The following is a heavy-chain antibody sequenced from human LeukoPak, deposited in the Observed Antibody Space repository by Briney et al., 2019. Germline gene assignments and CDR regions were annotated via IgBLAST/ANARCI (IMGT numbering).Heavy chain of an antibody. CDR1: GLTLSNVW. Sequence: GGSLRLSCAVSGLTLSNVWMNWVRQAPGKGLEWVGRIKSKTAGGTTDFAAPVKGRFIISRDDSKNTLYLQMNSLTSEDTAVYYCTQGSGQYYDYWGQGTLVTVSS. V-gene: IGHV3-15*07. CDR3: TQGSGQYYDY. CDR2: IKSKTAGGTT. D-gene: IGHD3-22*01. J-gene: IGHJ4*02.